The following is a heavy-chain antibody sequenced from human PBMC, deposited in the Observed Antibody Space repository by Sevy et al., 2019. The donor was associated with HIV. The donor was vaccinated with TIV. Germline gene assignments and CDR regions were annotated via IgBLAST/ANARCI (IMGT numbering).Heavy chain of an antibody. CDR1: GYYFTGYY. CDR2: INPNGGGT. Sequence: ASVKVSCKASGYYFTGYYVHWVRQAPGQGLEWMGWINPNGGGTNIGQKFHGRVTMSRDTSITTAYMELIRRRSNDTGVYYCAGSVYGSGTYLNDYWGQGTLVTVSS. D-gene: IGHD3-10*01. J-gene: IGHJ4*02. V-gene: IGHV1-2*02. CDR3: AGSVYGSGTYLNDY.